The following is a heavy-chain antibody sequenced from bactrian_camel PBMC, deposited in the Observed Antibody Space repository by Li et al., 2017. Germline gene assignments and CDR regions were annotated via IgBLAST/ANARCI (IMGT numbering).Heavy chain of an antibody. CDR3: TTGGHHGPYNY. J-gene: IGHJ4*01. D-gene: IGHD7*01. CDR2: ISWSGDKT. Sequence: VQLVESGGGLVQPGGSLTLSCVASGFTFDDYSMGWIRQAPGKGLDWVSTISWSGDKTNYADTVKGQFTISRDNAKNTLYLHMNSLKTEGTAVYYCTTGGHHGPYNYWGQGTQVTVS. CDR1: GFTFDDYS. V-gene: IGHV3S15*01.